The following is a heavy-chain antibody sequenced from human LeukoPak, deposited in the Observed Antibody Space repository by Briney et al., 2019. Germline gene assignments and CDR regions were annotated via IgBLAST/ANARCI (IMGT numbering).Heavy chain of an antibody. CDR1: GGSFSGYY. V-gene: IGHV4-34*01. D-gene: IGHD3-10*01. J-gene: IGHJ4*02. CDR3: ARGLKTARGALDY. CDR2: INHSGST. Sequence: SETLSLTCAVYGGSFSGYYWSWIRQPPGKGLEWIGEINHSGSTNYNPSLKSRVTISVDTSKNQFFLKLSSVTAADTAVYYCARGLKTARGALDYWGQGTLVTVSS.